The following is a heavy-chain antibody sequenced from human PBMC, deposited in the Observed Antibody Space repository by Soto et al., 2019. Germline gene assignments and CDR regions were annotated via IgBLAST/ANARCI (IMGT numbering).Heavy chain of an antibody. CDR3: ARRNYDFWSGYYRGEGYYYYYGMDV. CDR2: MNPNSGNT. V-gene: IGHV1-8*01. J-gene: IGHJ6*02. D-gene: IGHD3-3*01. Sequence: QVQLVQSGAEVKKPGASVKVSCKASGYTFTSYDINWVRQATGQGLEWMGWMNPNSGNTGYAQKFQGRVTMTRNTSISTAYKELRSLRSEDTAVYYCARRNYDFWSGYYRGEGYYYYYGMDVWGQGTTVTVSS. CDR1: GYTFTSYD.